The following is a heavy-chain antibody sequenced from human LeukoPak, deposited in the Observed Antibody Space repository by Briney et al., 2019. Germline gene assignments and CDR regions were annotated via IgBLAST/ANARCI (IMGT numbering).Heavy chain of an antibody. Sequence: PSETLSLTCAVYGGSFSNYYWNWIRQPPGKGLEWIGEINHSGSTNYNPSLKSRVTISVDTSKNQFSLKLSSVTAADTAVYYCASTWIQLWSEYYFDYWGQGTLVTVSS. CDR2: INHSGST. D-gene: IGHD5-18*01. J-gene: IGHJ4*02. V-gene: IGHV4-34*01. CDR1: GGSFSNYY. CDR3: ASTWIQLWSEYYFDY.